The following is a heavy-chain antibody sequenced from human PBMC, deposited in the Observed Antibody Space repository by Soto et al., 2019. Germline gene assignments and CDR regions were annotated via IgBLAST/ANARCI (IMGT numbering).Heavy chain of an antibody. CDR1: GYTFTGFS. V-gene: IGHV1-3*01. CDR3: ARGTPVFFDY. CDR2: IDAGSGNT. J-gene: IGHJ4*02. Sequence: GASVKVSCKASGYTFTGFSLHWVRQAPGQRLEWMGWIDAGSGNTKYSQKFQGRVTITRDTSASTAYMELSSLTSEDTAVYYCARGTPVFFDYWGQETLVTVSS.